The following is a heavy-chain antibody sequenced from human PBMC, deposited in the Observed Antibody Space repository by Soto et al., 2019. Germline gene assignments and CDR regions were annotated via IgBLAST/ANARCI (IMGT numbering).Heavy chain of an antibody. J-gene: IGHJ4*02. CDR2: IKEDGSEK. D-gene: IGHD1-26*01. CDR3: ARNGWELGPDNDY. Sequence: EVQLVESGGGLVQSGGSLRLSCAVSGFTFGHYWMTWVRQAPGKGLEWLANIKEDGSEKYYVDSVKGRFTISRDNAKNSVYLHMTSLRAEDTAVYYCARNGWELGPDNDYWGQGTLVTVSS. V-gene: IGHV3-7*04. CDR1: GFTFGHYW.